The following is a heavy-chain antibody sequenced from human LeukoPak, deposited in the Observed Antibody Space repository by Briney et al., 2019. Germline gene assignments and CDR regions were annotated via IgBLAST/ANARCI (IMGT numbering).Heavy chain of an antibody. Sequence: SETLSLTCAVYGGSFSGYYWSWIRQPPGKGLEWIGEINHSGSTNYNPSLKSRVTISVDTSKNQFSLKLSSVTAADTAVYYCARWSPTSLEYHYDSSGYYYSNAFDIWGQGTMVTVSS. D-gene: IGHD3-22*01. V-gene: IGHV4-34*01. J-gene: IGHJ3*02. CDR2: INHSGST. CDR1: GGSFSGYY. CDR3: ARWSPTSLEYHYDSSGYYYSNAFDI.